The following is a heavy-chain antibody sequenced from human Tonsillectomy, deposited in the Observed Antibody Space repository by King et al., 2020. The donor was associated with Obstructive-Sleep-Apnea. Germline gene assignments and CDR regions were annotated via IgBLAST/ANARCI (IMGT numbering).Heavy chain of an antibody. CDR3: EKDLVGVTDFDY. J-gene: IGHJ4*02. CDR1: GFIFSSYG. Sequence: VQLVESGGGVVQPGRSLRLSCAASGFIFSSYGMHWVRQAPGKGLEWVAVISYEGSNKYYADSVKGRFTISRDNSKNTLFLQMNGLRAEDTAVYYCEKDLVGVTDFDYWGQGTLVTVSS. D-gene: IGHD1-26*01. V-gene: IGHV3-30*18. CDR2: ISYEGSNK.